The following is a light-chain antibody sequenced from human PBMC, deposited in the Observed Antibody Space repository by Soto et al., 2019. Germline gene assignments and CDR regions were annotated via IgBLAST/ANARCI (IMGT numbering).Light chain of an antibody. Sequence: EIVLTQSPATLSLSPGERATLSCRASQSVSSYLAWYQQKPGLAPRLLIYDTSSRASGIPDRFSGSGSGTDFTLTISRLEPEDFAVYCCQQFDGSLWTFGQGTKVDIK. J-gene: IGKJ1*01. CDR2: DTS. CDR1: QSVSSY. CDR3: QQFDGSLWT. V-gene: IGKV3D-20*01.